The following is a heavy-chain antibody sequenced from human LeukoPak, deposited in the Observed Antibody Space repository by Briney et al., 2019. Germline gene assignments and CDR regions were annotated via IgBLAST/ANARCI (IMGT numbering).Heavy chain of an antibody. CDR2: ISGSGGST. CDR3: ARLHDRRHSFDY. V-gene: IGHV3-23*01. D-gene: IGHD3-22*01. Sequence: GASLRLSCAASGFTFSSYAMSWVRQAPGKGLEWVSAISGSGGSTYYADSVKGRFTISRDNSKNMLYLQMNSLRAEDTAVYYCARLHDRRHSFDYWGQGTLVTVSS. J-gene: IGHJ4*02. CDR1: GFTFSSYA.